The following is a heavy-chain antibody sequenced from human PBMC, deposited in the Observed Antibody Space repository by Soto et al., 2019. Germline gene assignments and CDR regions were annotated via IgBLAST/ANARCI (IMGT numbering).Heavy chain of an antibody. CDR1: GYTFTSSD. D-gene: IGHD1-26*01. CDR2: MNPSNGNT. J-gene: IGHJ4*02. CDR3: AFIQWDSAGY. V-gene: IGHV1-8*01. Sequence: ASVKVSCKASGYTFTSSDINWVRQATGQGLEWMGWMNPSNGNTGYAQKFRGRVTMTSNTSISTAYMELNSLTSEDTAVYYCAFIQWDSAGYWGQGTLVTAPQ.